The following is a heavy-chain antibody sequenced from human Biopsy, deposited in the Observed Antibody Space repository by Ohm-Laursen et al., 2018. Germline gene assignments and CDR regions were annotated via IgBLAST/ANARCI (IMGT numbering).Heavy chain of an antibody. CDR3: AKDLKWDVSADYFDF. Sequence: LSLTCAVSGFPFSTYAMSWVRQTPGKGLEWVSSINGGGDGTFYADSVKGRFSISRDNSKNTLYLQMKSLRAEDTALYYCAKDLKWDVSADYFDFWGQGTLVTVSS. CDR2: INGGGDGT. D-gene: IGHD1-26*01. V-gene: IGHV3-23*01. CDR1: GFPFSTYA. J-gene: IGHJ4*02.